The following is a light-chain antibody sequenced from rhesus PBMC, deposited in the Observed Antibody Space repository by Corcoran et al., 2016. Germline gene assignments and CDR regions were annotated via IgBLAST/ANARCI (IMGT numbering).Light chain of an antibody. V-gene: IGKV1-94*01. Sequence: DIQMTQSPSSLSASVGDRVTVTCRASQGINKELSWYQQKPGKAPTLLIYSASTLQTGVSSRFSGSGSGTDYTLTISSRQPEDVTTYYCLPDYTTPWAFGQGTRVEIK. J-gene: IGKJ1*01. CDR2: SAS. CDR1: QGINKE. CDR3: LPDYTTPWA.